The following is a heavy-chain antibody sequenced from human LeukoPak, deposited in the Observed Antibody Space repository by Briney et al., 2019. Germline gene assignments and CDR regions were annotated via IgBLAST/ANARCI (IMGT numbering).Heavy chain of an antibody. CDR1: GYSISSGYC. CDR3: ARVDFDWLGFDY. V-gene: IGHV4-38-2*02. Sequence: SETLSLTCTVSGYSISSGYCWGWIRQPPGKGLEWIGSIYHSGSTYYNPSLKSRVTISVDTSKNQFSLKLSSVTAADTAVYYCARVDFDWLGFDYWGQGTLVTVSS. D-gene: IGHD3-9*01. CDR2: IYHSGST. J-gene: IGHJ4*02.